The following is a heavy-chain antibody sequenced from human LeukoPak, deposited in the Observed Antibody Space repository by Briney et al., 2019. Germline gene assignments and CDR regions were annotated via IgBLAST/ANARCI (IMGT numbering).Heavy chain of an antibody. CDR2: IYYSGST. CDR1: GGSISSSSYY. J-gene: IGHJ4*02. V-gene: IGHV4-39*07. D-gene: IGHD3-10*01. CDR3: ARWPHFTMVRGVINPFDY. Sequence: SETLSLTCTVSGGSISSSSYYWGWIRQPPGKGLEWIGTIYYSGSTYYNPSLKSRVIISVDTSKNHFSLKLSSVTAADTAVYYCARWPHFTMVRGVINPFDYWGQGTLVTVSS.